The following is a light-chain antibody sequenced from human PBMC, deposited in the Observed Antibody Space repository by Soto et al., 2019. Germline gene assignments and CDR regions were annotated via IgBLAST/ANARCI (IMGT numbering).Light chain of an antibody. V-gene: IGLV2-14*01. CDR2: EVS. J-gene: IGLJ1*01. CDR3: NSYTGSGIV. Sequence: QSALTQPASVSGSPGQSITISCTGTSSDVGGYNHVSWYQHHPGKAPKLMIYEVSNRPSGVSYRFSGSKSGNTASLTISGLQAEDEADYYCNSYTGSGIVFGTGTKVTVL. CDR1: SSDVGGYNH.